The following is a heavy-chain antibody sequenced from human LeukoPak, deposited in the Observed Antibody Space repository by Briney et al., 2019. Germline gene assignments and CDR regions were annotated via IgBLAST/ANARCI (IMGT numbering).Heavy chain of an antibody. J-gene: IGHJ4*02. CDR1: GFTFGSYS. D-gene: IGHD1-26*01. Sequence: PGGSLRLSCAASGFTFGSYSMNWVRQAPGKGLEWVSVIYSGGSTYYADSVKGRFTISRDNSKNTLYLQMNSLRAEDTAVYYCARSGSGVYYFDYWGQGTLVTVSS. CDR3: ARSGSGVYYFDY. CDR2: IYSGGST. V-gene: IGHV3-53*01.